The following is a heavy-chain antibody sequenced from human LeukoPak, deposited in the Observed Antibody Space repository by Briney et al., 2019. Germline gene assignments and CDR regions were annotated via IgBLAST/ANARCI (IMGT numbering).Heavy chain of an antibody. V-gene: IGHV4-59*01. D-gene: IGHD5-12*01. Sequence: SETLSLTCTVSGGSISSYYWSWIRRPPGKGLEWIGYIYYSGSTNYNPSLKSRVTISVDTSKNQFSLKLSSVTAADTAVYYCARAREWGGYSGYHDESAAGTSFDYWGQGTLVTVSS. CDR3: ARAREWGGYSGYHDESAAGTSFDY. CDR2: IYYSGST. J-gene: IGHJ4*02. CDR1: GGSISSYY.